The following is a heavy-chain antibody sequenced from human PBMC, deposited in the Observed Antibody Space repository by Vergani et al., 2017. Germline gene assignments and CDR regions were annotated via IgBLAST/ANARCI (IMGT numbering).Heavy chain of an antibody. D-gene: IGHD3-16*01. Sequence: EVQLVESGGVVVQPGGSLRLSCAASGFTFDDYTMHWVRQAPGKGLEWVSLISWDGGSTYYADSVKGRFTISRDNSKNSLYLQMNSLRTEDTALYYCAKDHHHTGESDAFDIWGQGTMVTVSS. CDR3: AKDHHHTGESDAFDI. J-gene: IGHJ3*02. CDR1: GFTFDDYT. V-gene: IGHV3-43*01. CDR2: ISWDGGST.